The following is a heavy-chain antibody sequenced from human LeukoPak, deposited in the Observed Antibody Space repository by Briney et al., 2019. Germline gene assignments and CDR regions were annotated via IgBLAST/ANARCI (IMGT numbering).Heavy chain of an antibody. Sequence: GASVKVSCKASGGTFSSYAISWVRQAPGQGLEWMGRIIPILGIANYAQKFQGRVTITADESTSTAYMELSSLRSEDTAVYYCARAPDYGDAHDAFDIWGQGTMVTVSS. V-gene: IGHV1-69*04. CDR1: GGTFSSYA. J-gene: IGHJ3*02. CDR2: IIPILGIA. D-gene: IGHD4-17*01. CDR3: ARAPDYGDAHDAFDI.